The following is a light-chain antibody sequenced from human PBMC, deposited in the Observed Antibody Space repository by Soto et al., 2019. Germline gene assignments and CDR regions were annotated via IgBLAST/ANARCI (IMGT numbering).Light chain of an antibody. Sequence: EIVLTQSPGTLSLSPGERATLSCRASQSVSSSYLAWYQQKPGQAPRLLIYGASSRATGIPDRFSGSGSGTDFTLTISRLEPEDFAVYYCQKYDGAPWTFGQGTKVEIE. J-gene: IGKJ1*01. V-gene: IGKV3-20*01. CDR1: QSVSSSY. CDR3: QKYDGAPWT. CDR2: GAS.